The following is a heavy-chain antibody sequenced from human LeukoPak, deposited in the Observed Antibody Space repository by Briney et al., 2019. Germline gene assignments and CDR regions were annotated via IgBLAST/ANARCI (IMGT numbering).Heavy chain of an antibody. V-gene: IGHV1-2*06. CDR1: GYTFTGYY. J-gene: IGHJ4*02. Sequence: ASVKVSCKASGYTFTGYYMHWGRQARGQGLEWMGRINPNSGGTNYAQKFPGRVTMTRDTSTSTAYMEVSRLRSDDTAVYYCARDTEVAGSGYWGQRTLVTVSS. CDR3: ARDTEVAGSGY. CDR2: INPNSGGT. D-gene: IGHD6-19*01.